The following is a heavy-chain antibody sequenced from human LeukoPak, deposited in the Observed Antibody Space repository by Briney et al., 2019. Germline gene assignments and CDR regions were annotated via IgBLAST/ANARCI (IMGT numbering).Heavy chain of an antibody. J-gene: IGHJ4*02. Sequence: GGSLRLSCAVSGFSVSSFGMSWVHQASGKGLEWISAISVDGESAYYADSVKGRFIISRDNSKNTLYLQLSSLRAEDTAVYYCAQGYLSGWYPYWGLGSLVSVSS. CDR1: GFSVSSFG. CDR3: AQGYLSGWYPY. V-gene: IGHV3-23*01. CDR2: ISVDGESA. D-gene: IGHD6-19*01.